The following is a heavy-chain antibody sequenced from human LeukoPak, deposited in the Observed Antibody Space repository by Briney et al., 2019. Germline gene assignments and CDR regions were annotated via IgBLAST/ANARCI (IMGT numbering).Heavy chain of an antibody. V-gene: IGHV3-33*01. D-gene: IGHD2-2*01. CDR2: IWNDGINK. J-gene: IGHJ3*02. Sequence: GGSLRLSCAASGFTFSSYGMHGGRQAPGKGREWGAVIWNDGINKYYADSVKGRFTISRDNSKNTLYLQMNSLRAEDTAVYYCARAEVPAAIKSGAFDIWGQGIMVTVSS. CDR1: GFTFSSYG. CDR3: ARAEVPAAIKSGAFDI.